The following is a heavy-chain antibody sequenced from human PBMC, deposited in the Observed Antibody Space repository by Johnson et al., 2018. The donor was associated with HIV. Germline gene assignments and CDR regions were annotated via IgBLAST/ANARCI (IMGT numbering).Heavy chain of an antibody. Sequence: QVQLVESGGGVVQPGRSLRLSCAASGFTFSSYGMHWVRQAPGKGLEWVAVISYDGNNKYYADYVKGRFTISRDNSKNTLYLQMNSLRAEDTAVYYCARAAYSGSHHDAFDIWGQGTMVTVSS. V-gene: IGHV3-30*03. CDR2: ISYDGNNK. CDR3: ARAAYSGSHHDAFDI. CDR1: GFTFSSYG. D-gene: IGHD1-26*01. J-gene: IGHJ3*02.